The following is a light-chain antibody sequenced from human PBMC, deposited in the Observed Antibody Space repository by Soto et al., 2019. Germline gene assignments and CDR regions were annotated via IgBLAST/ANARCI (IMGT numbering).Light chain of an antibody. Sequence: EIVMTQSPATLSVSPGERATLSCRASQSVGNNLAWYQQKPGQAPRLLVYGAFTRATGIPVSFSGSGSGTEFTLTISSLQSEDFAVYYCQQYNNWPLTFGGGTKVET. CDR3: QQYNNWPLT. CDR2: GAF. J-gene: IGKJ4*01. CDR1: QSVGNN. V-gene: IGKV3-15*01.